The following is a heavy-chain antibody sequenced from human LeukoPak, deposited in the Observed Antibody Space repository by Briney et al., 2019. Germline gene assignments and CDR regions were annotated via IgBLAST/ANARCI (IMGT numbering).Heavy chain of an antibody. D-gene: IGHD3-10*01. J-gene: IGHJ4*02. Sequence: ASVKVSCKVSGYTLTELSMHWVRQAPGKGLEWMGGFDPEDGETIYAQKFQGRVTMTEDTSTDTAYMELSSLRSEDTAVYYCASWGYYGSGSYYAFDYWGQGTLVTVSS. CDR2: FDPEDGET. CDR3: ASWGYYGSGSYYAFDY. CDR1: GYTLTELS. V-gene: IGHV1-24*01.